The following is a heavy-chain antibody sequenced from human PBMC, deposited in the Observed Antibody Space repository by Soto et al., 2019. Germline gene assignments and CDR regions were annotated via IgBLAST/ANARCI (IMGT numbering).Heavy chain of an antibody. CDR3: VRDYLLTGFDT. Sequence: SETLSLTCTVSNGSISTYYWTWVRQPPGKGLEWIGYVYYSGTTNYNPSLRSRVGMSIDTSKNQFSLELKSVTAADTATYYCVRDYLLTGFDTWGQGTLVTVSS. V-gene: IGHV4-59*01. D-gene: IGHD3-9*01. J-gene: IGHJ5*02. CDR2: VYYSGTT. CDR1: NGSISTYY.